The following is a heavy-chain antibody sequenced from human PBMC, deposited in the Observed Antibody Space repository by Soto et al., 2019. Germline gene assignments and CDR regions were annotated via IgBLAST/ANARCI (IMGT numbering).Heavy chain of an antibody. Sequence: EVQLLESGGGLVQPGGSLRLSCAASGFTFSSYAMSWVRQAPGKGLEWVSGINTSGGSTYYADSVKGRFTISRDNSKNTLYLQMNSLRAEDMAVYYCAKGVSSSSTIDSWGQGTLVTVSS. D-gene: IGHD2-2*01. J-gene: IGHJ4*02. V-gene: IGHV3-23*01. CDR3: AKGVSSSSTIDS. CDR2: INTSGGST. CDR1: GFTFSSYA.